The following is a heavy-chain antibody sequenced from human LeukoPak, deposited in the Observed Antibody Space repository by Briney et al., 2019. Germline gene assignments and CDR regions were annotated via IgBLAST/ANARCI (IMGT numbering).Heavy chain of an antibody. D-gene: IGHD5-12*01. Sequence: PGGSLRLSCAASGFTFSSYAMSWVRQAPGKGLEWVSSISNSGGRTFYTDSVKGRFTISRDNSKNTLYLQMNSLRAEDTAVYYCAKSYNGYESKPDYWGQGTLVTVSS. V-gene: IGHV3-23*01. CDR2: ISNSGGRT. J-gene: IGHJ4*02. CDR1: GFTFSSYA. CDR3: AKSYNGYESKPDY.